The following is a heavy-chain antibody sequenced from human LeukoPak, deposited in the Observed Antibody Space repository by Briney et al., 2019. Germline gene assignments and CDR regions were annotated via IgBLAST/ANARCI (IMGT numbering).Heavy chain of an antibody. J-gene: IGHJ4*02. CDR2: IYYNGST. CDR3: ARDEGVLRFLEY. D-gene: IGHD3-3*01. CDR1: GGSISSSSYY. Sequence: SETLSLTCTVSGGSISSSSYYWGWIRQPPGKGLEWIGSIYYNGSTHYNPSLKSRVTISVDTSKNQFSLRLTSVTAADTAVYFCARDEGVLRFLEYWGQGIQVTVSS. V-gene: IGHV4-39*02.